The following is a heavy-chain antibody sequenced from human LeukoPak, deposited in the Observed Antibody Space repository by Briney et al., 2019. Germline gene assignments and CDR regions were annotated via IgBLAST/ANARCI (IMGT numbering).Heavy chain of an antibody. J-gene: IGHJ4*02. CDR3: ARHEVGDYAFDY. CDR2: INHSGST. Sequence: SETLSLTCAVYGGSFSGYYWSWIRQPPGKGLEWIGEINHSGSTNYNPSLKSRVTISVDTSKNQFSLKLSSVTAADTAVYYCARHEVGDYAFDYWGQGTLVTVSS. CDR1: GGSFSGYY. D-gene: IGHD4-17*01. V-gene: IGHV4-34*01.